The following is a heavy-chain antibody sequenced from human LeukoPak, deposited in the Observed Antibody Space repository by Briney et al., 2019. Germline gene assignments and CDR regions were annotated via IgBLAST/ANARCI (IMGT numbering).Heavy chain of an antibody. J-gene: IGHJ4*02. V-gene: IGHV3-53*01. CDR3: ARKTPSGGWNFDY. Sequence: GGSLRLSCAASGFTFSDYYMSWIRQAPGKGLEWVSVIFSDGSSYYTDSVKGRFSISIDISKNTLYLQMNSLRAEDTAMYYCARKTPSGGWNFDYWGQGTLVTVSS. CDR2: IFSDGSS. D-gene: IGHD6-19*01. CDR1: GFTFSDYY.